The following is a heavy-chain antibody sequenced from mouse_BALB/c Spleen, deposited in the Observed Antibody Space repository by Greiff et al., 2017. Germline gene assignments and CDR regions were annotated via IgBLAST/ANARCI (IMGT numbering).Heavy chain of an antibody. J-gene: IGHJ3*01. D-gene: IGHD4-1*01. CDR3: ARSETWGLAY. CDR2: IDPENGNT. V-gene: IGHV14-1*02. CDR1: GFNIKDYY. Sequence: EVQLQQSGAELVRPGALVKLSCKASGFNIKDYYMHWVKQRPEQGLEWIGWIDPENGNTIYDPKFQGKASITADTSSNTAYLQLSRLPSEDTAVYYCARSETWGLAYWGQGTLVTVSA.